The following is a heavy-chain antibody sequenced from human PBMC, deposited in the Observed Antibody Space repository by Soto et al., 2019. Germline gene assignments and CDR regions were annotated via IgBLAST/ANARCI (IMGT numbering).Heavy chain of an antibody. D-gene: IGHD2-2*01. J-gene: IGHJ6*02. CDR2: IKQDGSEK. CDR3: ARYPLCISTSCFYYYYYYGRDV. V-gene: IGHV3-7*01. Sequence: GGSLRLSCAASGFTFSSYWMSWVRQAPGKGLEWVANIKQDGSEKYYVDSVKGRFTISRDNAKNSLYLQMNSLRAEDTAVYYCARYPLCISTSCFYYYYYYGRDVWGQGTTVTVSS. CDR1: GFTFSSYW.